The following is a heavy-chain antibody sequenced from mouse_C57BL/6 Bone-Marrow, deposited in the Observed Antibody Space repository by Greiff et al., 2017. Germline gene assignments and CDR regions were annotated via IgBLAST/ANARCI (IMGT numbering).Heavy chain of an antibody. CDR1: GYAFSSSW. Sequence: VQLQESGPELVKPGASVKISCKASGYAFSSSWMNWVKQRPGKGLEWIGRIYPGDGDTNYNGKFKGKATLTADKSSSTAYMQLSSLTSEDSAVXCCASGFTPRENWGQGTSVTVSS. D-gene: IGHD1-1*01. J-gene: IGHJ4*01. V-gene: IGHV1-82*01. CDR3: ASGFTPREN. CDR2: IYPGDGDT.